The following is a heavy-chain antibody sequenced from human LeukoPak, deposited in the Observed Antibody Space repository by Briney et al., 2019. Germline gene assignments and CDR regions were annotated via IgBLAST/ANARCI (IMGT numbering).Heavy chain of an antibody. V-gene: IGHV4-59*01. CDR1: GGSISSYY. Sequence: PSETLSLTCTVSGGSISSYYWSWIRQPPGKGLEWIGYIYYSGSTNYNPSLKSRVTISVDTSKNQFSLKLSSVTAADTAVYYCARDYQQIAVAGSHNWFDPWGQGTLVTVSS. D-gene: IGHD6-19*01. J-gene: IGHJ5*02. CDR2: IYYSGST. CDR3: ARDYQQIAVAGSHNWFDP.